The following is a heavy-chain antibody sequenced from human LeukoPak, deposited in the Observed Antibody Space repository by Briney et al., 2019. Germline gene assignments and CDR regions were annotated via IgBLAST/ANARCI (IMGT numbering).Heavy chain of an antibody. D-gene: IGHD3-9*01. CDR3: ARLLRYFDWNFDY. CDR2: IFYNGNT. Sequence: PSETLSLTCTVSGASFSSYYWSWLRQPPGKGLEWIAYIFYNGNTKYNPSLKSRVTISVDTSKNQFSLKLSSVTAADTAVYYCARLLRYFDWNFDYWGQGTLVTVSS. CDR1: GASFSSYY. J-gene: IGHJ4*02. V-gene: IGHV4-59*01.